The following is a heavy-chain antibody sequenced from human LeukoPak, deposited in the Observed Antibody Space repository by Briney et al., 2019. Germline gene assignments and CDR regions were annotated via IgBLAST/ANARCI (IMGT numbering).Heavy chain of an antibody. CDR1: GGSISGYY. Sequence: SETLSLTCAVYGGSISGYYWSWIRQPPGKGLEWIGEINHSGSTNYNPSLKSRVTISVDTSKNQFSLKLSSVTAADTAVYYCARRLKPYDFWSGYFAYWGQGTLVTVSS. CDR3: ARRLKPYDFWSGYFAY. V-gene: IGHV4-34*01. J-gene: IGHJ4*02. CDR2: INHSGST. D-gene: IGHD3-3*01.